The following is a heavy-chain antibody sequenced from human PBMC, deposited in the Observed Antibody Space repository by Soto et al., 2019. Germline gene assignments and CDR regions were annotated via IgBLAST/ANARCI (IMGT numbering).Heavy chain of an antibody. CDR1: GFTFDDYA. J-gene: IGHJ1*01. V-gene: IGHV3-9*01. CDR2: IHWNSGSI. D-gene: IGHD6-13*01. Sequence: EVQLVESGGGLVQPGRSLRLSCAASGFTFDDYAMHWVRQVPGKGLEWVSGIHWNSGSIGYGDSVKGRFAISRDNAKNSLHLQMNSLSAEDTACYYCVKDESINWYSGHFRHWGQGTLVNVSS. CDR3: VKDESINWYSGHFRH.